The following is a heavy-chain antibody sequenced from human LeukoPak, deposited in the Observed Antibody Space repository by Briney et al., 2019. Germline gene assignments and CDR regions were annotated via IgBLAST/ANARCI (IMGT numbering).Heavy chain of an antibody. V-gene: IGHV3-74*01. Sequence: PGGSLRLSCAASGFTFSSYWMHWVRQAPGKGLVWVSRINSDGSSTSYADSVKGRFTISRDNAKNTLYLQMNSLRAEDTAVYYCARTDGGRVLLWFGESDDAFDIWGQGTMVTVSS. CDR3: ARTDGGRVLLWFGESDDAFDI. CDR1: GFTFSSYW. J-gene: IGHJ3*02. CDR2: INSDGSST. D-gene: IGHD3-10*01.